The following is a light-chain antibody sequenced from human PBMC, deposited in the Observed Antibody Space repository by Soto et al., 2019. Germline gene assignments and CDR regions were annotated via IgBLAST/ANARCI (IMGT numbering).Light chain of an antibody. V-gene: IGLV2-14*01. CDR2: EVS. Sequence: QSVLTQPASVSGSPGQSITISCTGTSSDVGDYNYVSWYQQPPSKAPKLMIYEVSTRPSGVSNRFSGSKSGNTASLTISGLQAEDEADYYCSSYTSSRPYVFGTGTKLTVL. J-gene: IGLJ1*01. CDR1: SSDVGDYNY. CDR3: SSYTSSRPYV.